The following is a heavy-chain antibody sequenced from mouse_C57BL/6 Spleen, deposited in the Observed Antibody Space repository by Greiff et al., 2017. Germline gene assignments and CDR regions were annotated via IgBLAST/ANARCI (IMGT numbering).Heavy chain of an antibody. CDR3: ATSYYSNYLAY. CDR2: IWSGGST. D-gene: IGHD2-5*01. Sequence: VQRVESGPGLVQPSQSLSITCTVSGFSLTSYGVHWVRQSPGKGLEWLGVIWSGGSTDYNAAFISRLSISKDNSKSQVFFKMNSLQADDTAIYYCATSYYSNYLAYWGQGTLVTVSA. J-gene: IGHJ3*01. CDR1: GFSLTSYG. V-gene: IGHV2-2*01.